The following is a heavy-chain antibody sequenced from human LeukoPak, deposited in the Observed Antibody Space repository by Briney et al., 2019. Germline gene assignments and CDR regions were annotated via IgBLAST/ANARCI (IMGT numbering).Heavy chain of an antibody. V-gene: IGHV3-7*01. CDR1: GITFSSFW. CDR3: ARDRSYCSSTSCYSLYYYGMDV. D-gene: IGHD2-2*01. Sequence: GGSLRLSCAVSGITFSSFWMSWVRQAPGKGLEWVANIKQDGSEKYYVDSVKGRFTISRDNAKNSLYLQMNSLRAEDTAVYYCARDRSYCSSTSCYSLYYYGMDVWGQGTTVTVSS. CDR2: IKQDGSEK. J-gene: IGHJ6*02.